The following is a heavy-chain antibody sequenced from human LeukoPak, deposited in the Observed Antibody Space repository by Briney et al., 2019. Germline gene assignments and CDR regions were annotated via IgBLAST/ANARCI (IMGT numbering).Heavy chain of an antibody. J-gene: IGHJ5*02. CDR2: ISGSGPVI. CDR1: GFTFSSHE. V-gene: IGHV3-48*03. CDR3: AREVKTASGSWWFDA. Sequence: GGSLRLSCAASGFTFSSHEMNWVRQAPRKGLEWVAYISGSGPVIYYADSVKGRFTISRDNAKDSLYLQLNSVRAEDTAVYYCAREVKTASGSWWFDAWGQGTLVTVSS. D-gene: IGHD6-13*01.